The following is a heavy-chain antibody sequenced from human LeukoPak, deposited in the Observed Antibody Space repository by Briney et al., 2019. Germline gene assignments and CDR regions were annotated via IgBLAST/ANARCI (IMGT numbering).Heavy chain of an antibody. D-gene: IGHD1-26*01. CDR2: IGSSSSTI. J-gene: IGHJ4*02. CDR3: ARVGGRGIDY. Sequence: GGSLRLSCAASGFTFGSFSMSWVRQAPGMGLEWPSYIGSSSSTIYYADSVKGRFTISRDNVKKSLYLQMNSLRAEDTAVYYCARVGGRGIDYWGQGTLVTVSS. CDR1: GFTFGSFS. V-gene: IGHV3-48*01.